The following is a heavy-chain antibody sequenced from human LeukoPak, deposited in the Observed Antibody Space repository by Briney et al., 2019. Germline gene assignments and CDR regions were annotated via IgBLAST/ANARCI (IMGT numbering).Heavy chain of an antibody. CDR2: ISWNSGSI. CDR3: AKARIAAAGPDAFDI. D-gene: IGHD6-13*01. J-gene: IGHJ3*02. Sequence: GRSLRLSCAASGFTFDDYAMHWVRQAPGKGLEWVSGISWNSGSIGYADSVKGRFTISRDNAKNSLYLQMNSLRAEDMALYYCAKARIAAAGPDAFDIWGQGTMVTVSS. V-gene: IGHV3-9*03. CDR1: GFTFDDYA.